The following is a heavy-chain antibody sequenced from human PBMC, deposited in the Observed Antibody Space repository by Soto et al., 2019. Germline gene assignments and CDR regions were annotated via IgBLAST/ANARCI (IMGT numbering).Heavy chain of an antibody. CDR3: ALAYSGSYF. J-gene: IGHJ4*02. CDR1: GYIFIDSY. CDR2: INPNSGGT. D-gene: IGHD1-26*01. Sequence: QVQLVQSGAEMKTPGASVKVSCKASGYIFIDSYMHWVRQAPGQGLEWMGWINPNSGGTKYAQKFQDRVTMTRNTSISAAYMELSRLTSDDTAIYYCALAYSGSYFWGQGTLVTVSS. V-gene: IGHV1-2*02.